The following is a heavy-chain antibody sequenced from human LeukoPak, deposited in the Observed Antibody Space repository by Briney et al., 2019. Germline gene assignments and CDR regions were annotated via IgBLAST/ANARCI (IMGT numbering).Heavy chain of an antibody. CDR2: ISSSGSTI. J-gene: IGHJ4*02. CDR1: GFCFGSFE. CDR3: AREEGLDY. Sequence: SGGSLRLSCAASGFCFGSFEMNWVRQAPEKGLEWVSYISSSGSTIDYADSVKGRFTISRDNAKNSLYLQMNSLRAEDTAVYYCAREEGLDYWGQGTLVTVSS. D-gene: IGHD5-12*01. V-gene: IGHV3-48*03.